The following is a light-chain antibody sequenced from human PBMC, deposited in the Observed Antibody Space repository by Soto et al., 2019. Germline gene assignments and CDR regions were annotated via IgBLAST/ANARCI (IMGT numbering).Light chain of an antibody. Sequence: QSALTQPASVSGSPGQSITISCTGTSSDVGAYNYVSWYQQHPGKAPKLMIYDVSNRPSGVSNRFSGSKSGNTASLTISGLQAEDEPDYYCSSYTSSSTPYVFGTGTKLTVL. CDR1: SSDVGAYNY. J-gene: IGLJ1*01. V-gene: IGLV2-14*01. CDR3: SSYTSSSTPYV. CDR2: DVS.